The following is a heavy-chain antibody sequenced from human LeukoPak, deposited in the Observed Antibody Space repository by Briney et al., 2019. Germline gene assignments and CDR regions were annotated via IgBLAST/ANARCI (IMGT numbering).Heavy chain of an antibody. D-gene: IGHD3-16*01. CDR1: GASFSDSY. J-gene: IGHJ4*02. Sequence: SETLSLTCAVYGASFSDSYWSWIRQSPEKGLEWIGEINNSGSTSYNPSLNSRVIMSVDRSKNQFSLRLTSVNAAETAVYYCARGRYGPRLGNWGQGTLVTVSS. V-gene: IGHV4-34*01. CDR3: ARGRYGPRLGN. CDR2: INNSGST.